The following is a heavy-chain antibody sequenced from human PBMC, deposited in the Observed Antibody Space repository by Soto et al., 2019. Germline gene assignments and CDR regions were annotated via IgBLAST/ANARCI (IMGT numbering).Heavy chain of an antibody. V-gene: IGHV3-48*02. D-gene: IGHD5-12*01. CDR1: GFTFSSYS. J-gene: IGHJ4*02. CDR3: ARGEMATIDY. CDR2: ISSSSSTI. Sequence: EVQLVESGGGLVQPGGSLRLSCAASGFTFSSYSMNWVRQAPGKGLEWVAYISSSSSTIYYADSVKGRFTISRDNAKNSLYLQMTSLRDEDTAVYYCARGEMATIDYWGQGTLVTVSS.